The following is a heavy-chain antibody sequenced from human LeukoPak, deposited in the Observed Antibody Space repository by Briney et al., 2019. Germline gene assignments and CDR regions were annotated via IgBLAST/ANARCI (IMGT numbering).Heavy chain of an antibody. CDR1: GYTFTNFG. J-gene: IGHJ1*01. CDR3: ARDYCSSTSCYGAEYFQH. D-gene: IGHD2-2*01. CDR2: IIPIFGTA. V-gene: IGHV1-69*13. Sequence: ASVKVSCKASGYTFTNFGISWVRQAPGQGLEWMGWIIPIFGTANYAQKFQGRVTITADESTSTAYMELSSLRSEDTAVYYCARDYCSSTSCYGAEYFQHWGQGTLVTVSS.